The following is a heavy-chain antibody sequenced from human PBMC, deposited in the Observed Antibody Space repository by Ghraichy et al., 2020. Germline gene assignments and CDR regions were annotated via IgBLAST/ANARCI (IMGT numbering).Heavy chain of an antibody. Sequence: SETLFLTCAVSGGSITSDNYSWSWIRQPPGKGLECVGYIYHSGSTYYNPSLKSRVTISVDRSKNQFSLRLTSVTAADTAVYFCARVGWGSLPYFDYWGQGTLVTVSS. D-gene: IGHD7-27*01. CDR1: GGSITSDNYS. J-gene: IGHJ4*02. V-gene: IGHV4-30-2*01. CDR2: IYHSGST. CDR3: ARVGWGSLPYFDY.